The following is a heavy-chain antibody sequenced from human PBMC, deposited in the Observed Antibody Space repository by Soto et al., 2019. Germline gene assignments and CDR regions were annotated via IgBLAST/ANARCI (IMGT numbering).Heavy chain of an antibody. J-gene: IGHJ5*02. CDR3: ARDRAMVRGVIIEGGWFDP. Sequence: ASVKVSCKASGYTFTSYGISWVRQAPGQGLEWMGWISAYNGNTNYAQKLQGRVTMTTDTSTSPAYMELRSLRSDDTAVYYCARDRAMVRGVIIEGGWFDPLGQGTLVTVSS. D-gene: IGHD3-10*01. CDR2: ISAYNGNT. CDR1: GYTFTSYG. V-gene: IGHV1-18*01.